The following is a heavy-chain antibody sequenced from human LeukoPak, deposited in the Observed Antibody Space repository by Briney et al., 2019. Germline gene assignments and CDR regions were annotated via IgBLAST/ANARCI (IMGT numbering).Heavy chain of an antibody. CDR2: IKQDESEK. D-gene: IGHD2-2*01. Sequence: GGSLRLSCSASGFTFSNYWMSWVRQAPGKGLEWVANIKQDESEKYYVDSVKGRFTISRGNAKSSLYLQMNSLRAEDTAVYYCARALDSSSSRYQAFEEWGQGTLVTVSS. CDR1: GFTFSNYW. V-gene: IGHV3-7*01. CDR3: ARALDSSSSRYQAFEE. J-gene: IGHJ4*02.